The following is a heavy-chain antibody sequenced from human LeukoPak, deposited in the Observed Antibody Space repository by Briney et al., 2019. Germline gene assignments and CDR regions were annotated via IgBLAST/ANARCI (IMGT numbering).Heavy chain of an antibody. Sequence: GESLKISCKGSGYSFTSYWIGWVRQMPGKGLEWMGIIYPHDSDIRYSPPFQGQVTISADKSISTAYLQWGSLKASDTAMYYCARMIGLGEVSPYFDYWGQGTLVAVSS. D-gene: IGHD3-16*02. V-gene: IGHV5-51*01. J-gene: IGHJ4*02. CDR2: IYPHDSDI. CDR3: ARMIGLGEVSPYFDY. CDR1: GYSFTSYW.